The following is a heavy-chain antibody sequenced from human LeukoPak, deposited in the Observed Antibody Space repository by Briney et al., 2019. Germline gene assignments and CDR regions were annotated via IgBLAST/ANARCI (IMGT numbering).Heavy chain of an antibody. J-gene: IGHJ4*02. CDR3: TENT. V-gene: IGHV3-23*01. Sequence: GGSLRLSCAASGFTFNNSGMGWVRQAPGRGLEWVSAISASGLTAYYGDSVKGRFTISRDNAKNTLYLHMSSLRGEDTAIYYCTENTWGRGTRVTVSS. CDR2: ISASGLTA. CDR1: GFTFNNSG.